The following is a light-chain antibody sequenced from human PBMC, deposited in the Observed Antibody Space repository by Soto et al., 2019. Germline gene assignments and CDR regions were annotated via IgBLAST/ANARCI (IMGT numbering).Light chain of an antibody. CDR3: QQSDVSPRT. CDR1: QGISSW. CDR2: DAT. V-gene: IGKV1-12*01. Sequence: DIQMPQSPSSVSASVVDIVTITCRASQGISSWLAWYQQKPGKAPNLLIYDATRLHSGVPPRFSGSGYGTDFTLTITSLQLEDFATYYCQQSDVSPRTFGQGTKVDIK. J-gene: IGKJ1*01.